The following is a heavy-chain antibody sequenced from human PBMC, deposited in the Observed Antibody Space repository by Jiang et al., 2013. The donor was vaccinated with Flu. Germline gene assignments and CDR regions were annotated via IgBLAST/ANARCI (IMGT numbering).Heavy chain of an antibody. Sequence: GFSLTTNGVGVGWIRQPPGKALEWLVFINWNDDERYNPXLKSRLTITKDTSKNQVVLTMTNMDPVDTATYYCAHRPSTGGPSFQHWGQGTLVTVSS. CDR1: GFSLTTNGVG. V-gene: IGHV2-5*01. CDR3: AHRPSTGGPSFQH. J-gene: IGHJ1*01. CDR2: INWNDDE. D-gene: IGHD1-14*01.